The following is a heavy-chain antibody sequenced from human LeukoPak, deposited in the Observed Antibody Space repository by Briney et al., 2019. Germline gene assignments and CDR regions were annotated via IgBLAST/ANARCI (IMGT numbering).Heavy chain of an antibody. J-gene: IGHJ4*02. V-gene: IGHV4-31*03. Sequence: SQTLSLTCTVSGGSISSGNYYWTWIRQHPGEGLEWIGYIYYSGSTYYNPSLKSRVTISVDTSKNQFSLRLSSVTAADTAVYYCARDSSGWYSNSDYWGQGTLVTVSS. D-gene: IGHD6-19*01. CDR1: GGSISSGNYY. CDR3: ARDSSGWYSNSDY. CDR2: IYYSGST.